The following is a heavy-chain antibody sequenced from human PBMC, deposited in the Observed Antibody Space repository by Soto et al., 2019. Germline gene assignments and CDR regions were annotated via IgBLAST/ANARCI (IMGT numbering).Heavy chain of an antibody. Sequence: SETLSLTCAVYGGSFSGYYWTWIRQPPGTGLEWIGEINHSGSTNYNPSLKSRVTISVDTSKNQFSLKLTSVTAADTAVYYCARHWCVIFDYWGQGTLVTVSS. CDR2: INHSGST. CDR3: ARHWCVIFDY. CDR1: GGSFSGYY. D-gene: IGHD2-8*02. V-gene: IGHV4-34*01. J-gene: IGHJ4*02.